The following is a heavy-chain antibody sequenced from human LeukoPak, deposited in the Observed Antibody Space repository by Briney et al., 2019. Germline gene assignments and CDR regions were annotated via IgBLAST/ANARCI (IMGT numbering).Heavy chain of an antibody. CDR1: GYSFTSYW. CDR3: ARIRMAHDSRGYYDAFDI. CDR2: IYPGDSDT. V-gene: IGHV5-51*01. D-gene: IGHD3-22*01. J-gene: IGHJ3*02. Sequence: GESLKISCKGSGYSFTSYWIGWVRQMPGKGLGWMGIIYPGDSDTRYSPSFQGQVTISADKSISTAYLQWSSLKASDTAMYYCARIRMAHDSRGYYDAFDIWGQGTMVTVSS.